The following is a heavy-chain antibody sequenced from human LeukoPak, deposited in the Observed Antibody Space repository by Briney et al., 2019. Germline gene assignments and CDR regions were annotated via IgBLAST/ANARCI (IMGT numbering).Heavy chain of an antibody. CDR3: ARLPWETSRPPEPDY. CDR1: GYTFTSYY. V-gene: IGHV1-46*01. Sequence: ASVKVSCKASGYTFTSYYMHWVRQAPGQGLEWMGIINPNGGSSNCAQKFQGRVTMTRDTSTSTVYMELRSLRSEDTAVYYCARLPWETSRPPEPDYWGQGTLVTVSS. J-gene: IGHJ4*02. D-gene: IGHD1-14*01. CDR2: INPNGGSS.